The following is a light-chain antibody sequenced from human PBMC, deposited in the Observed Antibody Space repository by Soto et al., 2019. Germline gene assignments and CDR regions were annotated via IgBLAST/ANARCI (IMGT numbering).Light chain of an antibody. CDR1: LGISHY. Sequence: DIQMTQSPSSLSASVGVRVTITCRASLGISHYLAWYQPIPGKVPKLLISAASTLQSAVPSRFSGSGSVTDFTLTISSLQPEDVATYYWQKYTSVPTFGGGTKVEIK. V-gene: IGKV1-27*01. CDR2: AAS. J-gene: IGKJ4*02. CDR3: QKYTSVPT.